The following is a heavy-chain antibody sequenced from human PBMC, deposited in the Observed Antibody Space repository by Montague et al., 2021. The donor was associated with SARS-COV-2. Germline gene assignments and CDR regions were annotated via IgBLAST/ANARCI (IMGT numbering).Heavy chain of an antibody. V-gene: IGHV4-34*01. CDR2: INHSGST. J-gene: IGHJ6*03. Sequence: SETLSLTCAVYGGSFSVYYWNWIRQPPGSGLEWIGEINHSGSTNYNPSLKSRVSISVDTSKNQFSLKLSSVTAADTAVYYCAKGRGVLLWFKYYFSMDVWGKGTTVTVSS. CDR3: AKGRGVLLWFKYYFSMDV. CDR1: GGSFSVYY. D-gene: IGHD5-18*01.